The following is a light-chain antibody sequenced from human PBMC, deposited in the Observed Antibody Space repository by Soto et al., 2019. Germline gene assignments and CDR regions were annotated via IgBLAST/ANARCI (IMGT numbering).Light chain of an antibody. Sequence: DIVMTQSPLSLPVTPGAPASISCRSSQSLLHSNGYTYLDWYLQKPGQSPQLLIYWGSNRASGVPDRFSGSGSGTDFTLKIRRVEALYVGVYYFMQVLQTPLTFGPGTKVDIK. CDR2: WGS. CDR1: QSLLHSNGYTY. CDR3: MQVLQTPLT. V-gene: IGKV2-28*01. J-gene: IGKJ3*01.